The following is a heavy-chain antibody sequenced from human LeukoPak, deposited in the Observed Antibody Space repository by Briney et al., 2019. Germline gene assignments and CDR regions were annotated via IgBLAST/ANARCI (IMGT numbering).Heavy chain of an antibody. CDR2: INPNSGGT. D-gene: IGHD3-10*01. Sequence: GASVKVSCKASGYTFSSYGISWVRQAPGQGLEWMGWINPNSGGTNYAQKFQGRVTMTRDTSISTAYMELSRLRSDDTAVYYCARTPLWFGELLHWFDPWGQGTLVTVSS. V-gene: IGHV1-2*02. J-gene: IGHJ5*02. CDR1: GYTFSSYG. CDR3: ARTPLWFGELLHWFDP.